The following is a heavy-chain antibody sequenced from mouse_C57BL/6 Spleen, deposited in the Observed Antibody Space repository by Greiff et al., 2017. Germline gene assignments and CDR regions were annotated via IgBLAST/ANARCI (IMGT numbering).Heavy chain of an antibody. CDR2: INPYNGGT. Sequence: VQLQQSGPVLVKPGASVKMSCKASGYTFTDYYMNWVKQSHGKSLEWIGGINPYNGGTSYNQKFKGKATLTVDKSSSTAYMELNSLTSEDSAVYYCASGTYDYDGYWGQGTTLTVSS. CDR3: ASGTYDYDGY. CDR1: GYTFTDYY. D-gene: IGHD2-4*01. V-gene: IGHV1-19*01. J-gene: IGHJ2*01.